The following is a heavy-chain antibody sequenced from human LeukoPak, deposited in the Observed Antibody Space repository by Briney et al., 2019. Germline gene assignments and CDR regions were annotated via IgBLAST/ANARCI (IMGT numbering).Heavy chain of an antibody. V-gene: IGHV3-23*01. J-gene: IGHJ4*02. CDR1: GFTFSSYA. CDR2: VTGSGGST. Sequence: GGSLRLSCAASGFTFSSYAMSWVRQAPGKGLEWVSAVTGSGGSTYYADTVKGRFTISRDNSKNTLYLQMNSLRAEDTAVYYCAKGRSTLFCFDYWGQGTLVTVSS. D-gene: IGHD3-9*01. CDR3: AKGRSTLFCFDY.